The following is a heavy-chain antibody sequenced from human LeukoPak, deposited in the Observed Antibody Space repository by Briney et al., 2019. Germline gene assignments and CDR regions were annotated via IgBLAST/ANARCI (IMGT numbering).Heavy chain of an antibody. CDR2: INHSGST. D-gene: IGHD2-2*02. J-gene: IGHJ3*02. V-gene: IGHV4-34*01. Sequence: SETLSLTCAVYGGSFSGYYWSWIRQPPGKGLEWVGEINHSGSTNYNPSLKSRVTISVDTSKNQFSLKLSSVTAADTAVYYCARDDCSSTSCHNYDAFDIWGQGTMVTVSS. CDR1: GGSFSGYY. CDR3: ARDDCSSTSCHNYDAFDI.